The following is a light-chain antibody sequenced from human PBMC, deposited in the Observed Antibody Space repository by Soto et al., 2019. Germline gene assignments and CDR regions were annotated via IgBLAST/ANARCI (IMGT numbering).Light chain of an antibody. CDR3: LQQFHYPLS. J-gene: IGKJ4*01. CDR1: QGIGND. Sequence: AIQMTQSPSSLSASVGDRVTITCRASQGIGNDLAWYQQKPGKAPRLLIYAASTLQSGVPSRFSGNGSGTEFTITISSLQHGDLASYYCLQQFHYPLSFGGGTKVEIK. CDR2: AAS. V-gene: IGKV1-6*02.